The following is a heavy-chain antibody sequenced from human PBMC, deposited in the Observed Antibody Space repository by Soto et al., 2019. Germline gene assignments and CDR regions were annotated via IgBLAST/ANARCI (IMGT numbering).Heavy chain of an antibody. Sequence: QLQLQESGSGLVKPSQTLSLTCAVSGGSISSGGYSWSWIRQPPGKGLEWIGYIYHSGSTYYNPSPXTXXTISVDRSKHQFSLKLSSVTAADTAVYYCARTPDIWGQGTMVTVSS. CDR3: ARTPDI. CDR1: GGSISSGGYS. CDR2: IYHSGST. J-gene: IGHJ3*02. V-gene: IGHV4-30-2*01.